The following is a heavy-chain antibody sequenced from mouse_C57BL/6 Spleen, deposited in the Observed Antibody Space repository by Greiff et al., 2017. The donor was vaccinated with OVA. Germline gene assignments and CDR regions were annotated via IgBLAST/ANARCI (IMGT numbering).Heavy chain of an antibody. CDR3: TRRDGSVYFDY. J-gene: IGHJ2*01. D-gene: IGHD2-3*01. V-gene: IGHV6-6*01. CDR1: GFTFSDAW. Sequence: EVKLQESGGGLVQPGGSMKLSCAASGFTFSDAWMDWVRQSPEKGLEWVAEIRNKANNHATYYAESVKGRFTISRDDSKSSVYLQMNSLRAEDTGIYYCTRRDGSVYFDYWGQGTTLTVSS. CDR2: IRNKANNHAT.